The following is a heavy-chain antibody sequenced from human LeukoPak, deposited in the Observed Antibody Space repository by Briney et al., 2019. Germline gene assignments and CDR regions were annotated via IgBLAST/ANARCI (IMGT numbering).Heavy chain of an antibody. Sequence: GESLKISCKGSGYSFTSYWTGWVRQMPGKGLEWMGIIYPGDSDTRYSPSFQGQVTISADKSISTAYLQWSSLKAADTAMYYCARRAHYYDSSGYYEFDYWGQGTLVTVSS. D-gene: IGHD3-22*01. CDR2: IYPGDSDT. V-gene: IGHV5-51*01. J-gene: IGHJ4*02. CDR1: GYSFTSYW. CDR3: ARRAHYYDSSGYYEFDY.